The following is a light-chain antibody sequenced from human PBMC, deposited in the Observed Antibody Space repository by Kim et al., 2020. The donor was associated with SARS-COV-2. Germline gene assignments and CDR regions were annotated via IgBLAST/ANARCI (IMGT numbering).Light chain of an antibody. CDR1: QTISVTY. CDR3: QQHWNTPLT. CDR2: GTS. Sequence: DIQMTQSPSSLSASLGDRVTITCRASQTISVTYLNWYQHKPGKAPNLLIYGTSSLQSGVPSRFSGSGSGTDFTLTISSLQPEYFSTYYCQQHWNTPLTFGGGTKVDI. J-gene: IGKJ4*01. V-gene: IGKV1-39*01.